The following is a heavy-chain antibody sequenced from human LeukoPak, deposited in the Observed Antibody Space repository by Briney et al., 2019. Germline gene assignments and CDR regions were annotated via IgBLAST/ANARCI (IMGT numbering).Heavy chain of an antibody. D-gene: IGHD1-26*01. Sequence: SVKVSCKASGGTFSSYAISWVRQAPGQGLEWMGGIIPIFGTANYAQKFQGRVTITTYESTSTAYMELSSLRSEYTAVHYCRRVGSAWDNYFAYWGEGTLVTVSS. CDR1: GGTFSSYA. CDR3: RRVGSAWDNYFAY. V-gene: IGHV1-69*05. CDR2: IIPIFGTA. J-gene: IGHJ4*02.